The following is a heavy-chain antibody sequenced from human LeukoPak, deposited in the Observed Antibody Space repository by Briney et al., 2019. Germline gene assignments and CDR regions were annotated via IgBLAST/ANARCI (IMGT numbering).Heavy chain of an antibody. J-gene: IGHJ4*02. Sequence: GASVKVSCKASGYTFTSYDLNWVRRATGQGLEWMGWMSPASGNTGYAQEFQGRVTMTRDTSVSAAYMELSSLRSEDTAVYYCARDTVVIPFDYWGQGTLVTVSS. CDR1: GYTFTSYD. D-gene: IGHD4-23*01. V-gene: IGHV1-8*01. CDR3: ARDTVVIPFDY. CDR2: MSPASGNT.